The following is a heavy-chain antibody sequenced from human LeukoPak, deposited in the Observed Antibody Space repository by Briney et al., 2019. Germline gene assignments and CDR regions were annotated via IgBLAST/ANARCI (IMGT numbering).Heavy chain of an antibody. CDR3: ARGPTDYYYYYYMDV. CDR2: IWYDGSNK. V-gene: IGHV3-33*01. J-gene: IGHJ6*03. Sequence: GRSLRLSCAASGFTFSSYGMHWVRQAPGKGLEWVAVIWYDGSNKYYADSVKGRFTISRDNSKNTLYLQMNSQSAEDTAVYYCARGPTDYYYYYYMDVWGKGTTVTVSS. CDR1: GFTFSSYG.